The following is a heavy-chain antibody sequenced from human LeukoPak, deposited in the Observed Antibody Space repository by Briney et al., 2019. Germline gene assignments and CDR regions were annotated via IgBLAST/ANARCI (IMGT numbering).Heavy chain of an antibody. V-gene: IGHV1-69*01. CDR3: ASPSTGVGALAY. J-gene: IGHJ4*02. D-gene: IGHD1-26*01. CDR2: IIPIFGTA. CDR1: GGTFSSYA. Sequence: GASVKVSCKASGGTFSSYAISWVRQAPGQGLEWMGGIIPIFGTANYAQKFQGRVTITADESTSTAYMELSSLGSEDTAVYYCASPSTGVGALAYWGQGTLVTVSS.